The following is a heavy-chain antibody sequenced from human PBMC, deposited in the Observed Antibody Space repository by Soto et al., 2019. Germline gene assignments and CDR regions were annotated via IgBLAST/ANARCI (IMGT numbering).Heavy chain of an antibody. CDR2: IYYSGTT. D-gene: IGHD5-18*01. CDR1: GGSITSGTHY. Sequence: QVQLQESGPGLVKPSEALSLICAVSGGSITSGTHYWGWIRQPPGKGLEWIGSIYYSGTTHYNPSLKSRVTISVDTSKNQFSLKLSSVIAADTAWYYCARTGSAYSYGFDAFEMWGQGKLVSVSS. CDR3: ARTGSAYSYGFDAFEM. V-gene: IGHV4-39*01. J-gene: IGHJ3*02.